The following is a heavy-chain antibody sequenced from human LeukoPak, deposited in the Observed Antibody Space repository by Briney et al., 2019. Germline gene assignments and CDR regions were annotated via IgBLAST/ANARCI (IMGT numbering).Heavy chain of an antibody. Sequence: GGSLRLSCVASGFTFSSYAMHWVRQAPGKGLEYVSAISSNGGSTYYANSVKGRFTISRDNSKNTLYLQMGSLRAEDMAVYYCATSYVAGTAFDYWGQGTLVTVSS. D-gene: IGHD6-19*01. J-gene: IGHJ4*02. CDR2: ISSNGGST. CDR1: GFTFSSYA. CDR3: ATSYVAGTAFDY. V-gene: IGHV3-64*01.